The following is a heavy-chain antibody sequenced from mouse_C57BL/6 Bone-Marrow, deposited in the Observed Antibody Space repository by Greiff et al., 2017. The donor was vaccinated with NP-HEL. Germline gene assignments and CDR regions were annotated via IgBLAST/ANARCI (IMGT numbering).Heavy chain of an antibody. J-gene: IGHJ1*03. Sequence: VQVVESGPGLVQPSQSLSITCTVSGFSLTSYGVHWVRQSPGKGLEWLGVIWRGGSTDYNAAFMSRLSITKDNSKSQVFFKMNSLQADDTAIYYCAKNGATVVPYWYFDVWGTGTTVTVSS. CDR2: IWRGGST. D-gene: IGHD1-1*01. CDR1: GFSLTSYG. V-gene: IGHV2-5*01. CDR3: AKNGATVVPYWYFDV.